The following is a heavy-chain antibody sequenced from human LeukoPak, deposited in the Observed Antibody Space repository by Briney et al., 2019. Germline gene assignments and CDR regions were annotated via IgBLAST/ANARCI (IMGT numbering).Heavy chain of an antibody. CDR1: GYTLTNDW. CDR3: ARSRYYGDTYYFDY. Sequence: GESLKISCKGSGYTLTNDWIGWVRQMPGKGLGRLGIIYVVDSDTRYRPSFQGQVTISADKSINTAYLQWSSLKASDTAMYYCARSRYYGDTYYFDYWGLGTLVTVSS. D-gene: IGHD4-17*01. V-gene: IGHV5-51*01. J-gene: IGHJ4*02. CDR2: IYVVDSDT.